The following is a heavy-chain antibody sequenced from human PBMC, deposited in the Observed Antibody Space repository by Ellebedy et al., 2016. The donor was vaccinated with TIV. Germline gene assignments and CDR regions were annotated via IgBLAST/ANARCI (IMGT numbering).Heavy chain of an antibody. CDR3: ARGSWACSGSMDV. J-gene: IGHJ6*02. CDR1: GYTFSTYY. D-gene: IGHD6-19*01. Sequence: ASVKVSCKASGYTFSTYYTHWVRQAPGQGLQWVGMINYGGDTNYAQKFRGRVTISSDNAKNTLYLQMNSLRAEDTAVYYCARGSWACSGSMDVWGQGTTVTVSS. V-gene: IGHV1-46*01. CDR2: INYGGDT.